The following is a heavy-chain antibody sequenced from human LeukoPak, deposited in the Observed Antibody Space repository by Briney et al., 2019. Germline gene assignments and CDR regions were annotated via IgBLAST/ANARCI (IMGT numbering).Heavy chain of an antibody. CDR3: ARGDAYSSGWYHTWDAFDI. Sequence: SEALSLTCAVYGGSFSGYYWSWIRQPPGKGLEWIGEINHSGSTNYNPSLKSRVTISVDTSKNQFSLKLSSVTAADTAVYYCARGDAYSSGWYHTWDAFDIWGQGTMVTVSS. CDR1: GGSFSGYY. J-gene: IGHJ3*02. V-gene: IGHV4-34*01. D-gene: IGHD6-19*01. CDR2: INHSGST.